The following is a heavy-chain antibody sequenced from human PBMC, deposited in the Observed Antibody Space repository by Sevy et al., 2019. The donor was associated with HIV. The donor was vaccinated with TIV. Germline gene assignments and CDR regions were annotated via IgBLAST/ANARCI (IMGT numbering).Heavy chain of an antibody. CDR3: AKGGGGHYDPDEIGYYFYYYNMDV. V-gene: IGHV3-23*01. D-gene: IGHD3-22*01. CDR1: GFSFDSYG. Sequence: GGSLRLSCAVSGFSFDSYGMTWVRQAPGKGLEWVSGISGSGTRTYYADSVKGRFIISRDNSKNTLYLQMNSLRSEDMAIYYWAKGGGGHYDPDEIGYYFYYYNMDVWGKGTTVTVSS. J-gene: IGHJ6*03. CDR2: ISGSGTRT.